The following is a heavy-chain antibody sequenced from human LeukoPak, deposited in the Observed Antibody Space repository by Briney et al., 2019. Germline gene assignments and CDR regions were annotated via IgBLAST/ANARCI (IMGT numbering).Heavy chain of an antibody. CDR2: IIPILGIA. Sequence: SVKVSCKASGGTFSSYAISWVRQAPGQGLEWMGRIIPILGIANYAQKFQGRDTITADKSTSTAYMELRSLSSEDTAVYYCARTPYGSGSYYNGGTLDYWGQGTLVTVSS. CDR3: ARTPYGSGSYYNGGTLDY. D-gene: IGHD3-10*01. J-gene: IGHJ4*02. V-gene: IGHV1-69*04. CDR1: GGTFSSYA.